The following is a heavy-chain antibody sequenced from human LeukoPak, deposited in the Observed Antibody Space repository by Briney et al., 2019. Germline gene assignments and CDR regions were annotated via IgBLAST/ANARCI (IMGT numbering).Heavy chain of an antibody. V-gene: IGHV3-23*01. CDR1: GFTFSSYA. Sequence: GGSLRLSCAASGFTFSSYATSWVRQAPGKGLEWVSVISGSGGRSSYADSVKGRFTISRDNSKNTLYLQMNSLRAADTAVYYCAKDPRRNPSIAAAGKSWYFDYWGQGTLVTVSS. CDR2: ISGSGGRS. D-gene: IGHD6-13*01. CDR3: AKDPRRNPSIAAAGKSWYFDY. J-gene: IGHJ4*02.